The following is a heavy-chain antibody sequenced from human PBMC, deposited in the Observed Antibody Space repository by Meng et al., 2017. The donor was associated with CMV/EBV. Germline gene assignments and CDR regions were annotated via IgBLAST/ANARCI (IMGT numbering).Heavy chain of an antibody. Sequence: SETLSLTCTVSGGSISSSSYYWGWIRQPPGQGLEWIGSIYYSGSTYYNPSLKSRVTISVDTSKNQFSLKLSSVTAADTAVYYCERDSSGYGLGYWGQGTLVTVSS. V-gene: IGHV4-39*07. J-gene: IGHJ4*02. CDR2: IYYSGST. D-gene: IGHD3-22*01. CDR1: GGSISSSSYY. CDR3: ERDSSGYGLGY.